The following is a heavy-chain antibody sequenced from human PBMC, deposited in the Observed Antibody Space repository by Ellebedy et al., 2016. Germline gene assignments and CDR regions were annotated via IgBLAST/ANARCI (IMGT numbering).Heavy chain of an antibody. CDR2: ISAYNGNT. D-gene: IGHD1-26*01. Sequence: ASVKVSCKASGYTFTSYGITWARHSPGQGLEWMGWISAYNGNTNYAQKLQGRVTMTTDTSTSTAYMELRSLRSDDTAVYYCARSERGGAEATSDNWGQGTLVTVSS. V-gene: IGHV1-18*01. CDR3: ARSERGGAEATSDN. CDR1: GYTFTSYG. J-gene: IGHJ4*02.